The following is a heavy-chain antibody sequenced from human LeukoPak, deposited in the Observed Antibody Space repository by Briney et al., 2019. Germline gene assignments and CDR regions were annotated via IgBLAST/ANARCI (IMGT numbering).Heavy chain of an antibody. D-gene: IGHD4-17*01. CDR1: GGSFSDYY. Sequence: SETLSLTCAVYGGSFSDYYWSWIRQPPGKGLEWIGEINHSGRTNYNPSLKSRVTISVDTSKNQFSLKLSSVTAADTAVYYCARRVTTRLPFRYWGQGTLVTVSS. CDR2: INHSGRT. J-gene: IGHJ4*02. CDR3: ARRVTTRLPFRY. V-gene: IGHV4-34*01.